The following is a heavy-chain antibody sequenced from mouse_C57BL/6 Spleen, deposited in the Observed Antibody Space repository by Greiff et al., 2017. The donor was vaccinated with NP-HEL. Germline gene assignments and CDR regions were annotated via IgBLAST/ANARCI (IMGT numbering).Heavy chain of an antibody. J-gene: IGHJ2*01. CDR2: ISYDGSN. D-gene: IGHD1-1*01. V-gene: IGHV3-6*01. CDR1: GYSITSGYY. Sequence: EVKLQESGPGLVKPSQSLSLTCSVTGYSITSGYYWNWIRQFPGNKLEWMGYISYDGSNNYNPSLKNRISITRDTSKNQFFLKLNSVTTEDTATYYCASYYGSSYSYFDYWGQGTTLTVSS. CDR3: ASYYGSSYSYFDY.